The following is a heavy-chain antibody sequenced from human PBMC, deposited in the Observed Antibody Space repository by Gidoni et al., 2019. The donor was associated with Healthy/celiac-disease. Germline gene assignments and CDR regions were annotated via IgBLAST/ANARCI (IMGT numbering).Heavy chain of an antibody. CDR1: GGSIRSGGYY. CDR2: IYYSGST. D-gene: IGHD3-22*01. V-gene: IGHV4-31*03. J-gene: IGHJ4*02. Sequence: QVQLQESGPGLVKPSQTLSLTCTVSGGSIRSGGYYWSWIRQHPGKGLEWIGYIYYSGSTYYNPSLKSRVTISVDTSKNQFSLKLSSVTAADTAVYYCARGTYDSSGYYPCLYFDYWGQGTLVTVSS. CDR3: ARGTYDSSGYYPCLYFDY.